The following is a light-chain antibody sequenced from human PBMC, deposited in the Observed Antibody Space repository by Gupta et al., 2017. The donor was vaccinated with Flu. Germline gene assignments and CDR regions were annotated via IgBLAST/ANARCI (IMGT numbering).Light chain of an antibody. CDR1: QSVSSN. J-gene: IGKJ5*01. V-gene: IGKV3-15*01. CDR3: QQYNNGTPIT. Sequence: IVMTQSPATLSVSPGERATLSCRASQSVSSNLAWYQQKPGQAPRLLIYGASTRATGIPARFSGSGSGTEFTLTISSLQSEDFAVYYCQQYNNGTPITFGQGTRLEIK. CDR2: GAS.